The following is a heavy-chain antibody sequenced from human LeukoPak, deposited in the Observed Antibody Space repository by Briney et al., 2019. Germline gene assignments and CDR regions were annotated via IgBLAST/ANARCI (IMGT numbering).Heavy chain of an antibody. J-gene: IGHJ4*02. CDR3: ARGEYSYGRDY. Sequence: SETLSLTCAVYGGSFSGYYWSWIRQPPGKGLEWIGEINHSGSTNYNPSLKSRVTISVDTSKNQFSLKLSSVTAADTAVYYCARGEYSYGRDYWGQGTLVTVSS. CDR2: INHSGST. V-gene: IGHV4-34*01. CDR1: GGSFSGYY. D-gene: IGHD5-18*01.